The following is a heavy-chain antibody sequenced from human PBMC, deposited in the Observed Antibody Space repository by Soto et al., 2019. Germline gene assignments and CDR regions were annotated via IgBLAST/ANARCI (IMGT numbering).Heavy chain of an antibody. Sequence: PGGSLRLSCAASGFTFSSYEMNWVRQAPGKGLEWVSYISSSGSTIYYADSVKGRFTISRDNAKNSLYLQMNSLRAEDTAVYYCARGADYSNFDYWGQGTLVTVSS. CDR3: ARGADYSNFDY. V-gene: IGHV3-48*03. CDR2: ISSSGSTI. D-gene: IGHD4-4*01. CDR1: GFTFSSYE. J-gene: IGHJ4*02.